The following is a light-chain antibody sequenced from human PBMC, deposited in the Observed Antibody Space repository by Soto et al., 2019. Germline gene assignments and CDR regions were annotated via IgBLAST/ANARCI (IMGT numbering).Light chain of an antibody. J-gene: IGKJ4*01. CDR1: QSVLYSSNNKNY. Sequence: EIVGTQSPGALAVSLGEGATINCKSSQSVLYSSNNKNYLAWYQQKPRQPPKLLINWASTRESGVPDRFSGSGSGTDFTLTISSLQAEEVAVYYCQQYYNTPLTFGGGTKVDIK. CDR3: QQYYNTPLT. CDR2: WAS. V-gene: IGKV4-1*01.